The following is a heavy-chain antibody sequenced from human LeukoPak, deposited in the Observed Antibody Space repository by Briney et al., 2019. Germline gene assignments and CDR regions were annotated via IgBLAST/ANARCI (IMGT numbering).Heavy chain of an antibody. D-gene: IGHD3-22*01. CDR1: GYTFTGYY. V-gene: IGHV1-8*02. CDR3: ARGQRDSSGYYEDWFDP. CDR2: MNPNSGNT. J-gene: IGHJ5*02. Sequence: ASVKVSCKASGYTFTGYYMHWVRQAPGQGLEWMGWMNPNSGNTGYAQKFQGRVTMTRNTSISTAYMELSSLRSEDTAVYYCARGQRDSSGYYEDWFDPWGQGTLVTVSS.